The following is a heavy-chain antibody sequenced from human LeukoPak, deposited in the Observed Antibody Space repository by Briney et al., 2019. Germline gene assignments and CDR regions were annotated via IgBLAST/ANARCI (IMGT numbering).Heavy chain of an antibody. V-gene: IGHV4-39*07. J-gene: IGHJ4*02. D-gene: IGHD3-9*01. Sequence: PSETLSLTCTVSGGSISSSSYYWGWIRQPPGKGLEWIGSIYYSGSTYYNPSLKSRVTISVDTSKNQFSLKLSSVTAADTAVYYCARGRAYFDWGQGILVTVSS. CDR2: IYYSGST. CDR1: GGSISSSSYY. CDR3: ARGRAYFD.